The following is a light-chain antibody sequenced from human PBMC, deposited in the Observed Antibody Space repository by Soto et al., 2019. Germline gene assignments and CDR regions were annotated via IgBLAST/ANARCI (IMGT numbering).Light chain of an antibody. CDR3: QPLSSYPST. Sequence: IQLTQSPSSLSASVGDRVTITCRASHDISSSLGWYQQKPWKAPKLLIYAASILQSGVPSRFSGSGFGTDFTLTISGLQAEYCARSVCQPLSSYPSTLGGGTKVESK. V-gene: IGKV1-9*01. CDR2: AAS. J-gene: IGKJ4*01. CDR1: HDISSS.